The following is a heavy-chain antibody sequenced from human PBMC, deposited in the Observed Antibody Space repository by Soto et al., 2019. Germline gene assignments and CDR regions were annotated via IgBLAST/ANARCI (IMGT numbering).Heavy chain of an antibody. J-gene: IGHJ4*02. V-gene: IGHV1-8*01. CDR2: MNPNSGNT. Sequence: QVQLVQSGAEVKKPGASVKVSCKASGYTFTSYDINWVRQATGQGLEWMGWMNPNSGNTGYAQKFQGRVTMTRNTSISTAYMELSSLRSEDTAVYYCARGRSSGWHPLPYFDYWGQGTLVTVSS. CDR3: ARGRSSGWHPLPYFDY. CDR1: GYTFTSYD. D-gene: IGHD6-19*01.